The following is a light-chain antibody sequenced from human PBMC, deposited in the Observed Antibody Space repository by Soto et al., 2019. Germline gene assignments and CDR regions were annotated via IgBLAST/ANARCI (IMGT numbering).Light chain of an antibody. V-gene: IGLV2-14*01. CDR2: EVS. CDR3: ISYNDRQYYL. Sequence: QSVLTQPASVSGSPGQSITISCTGTSSDVGASNYVSWYQQLPGKVPNLIIYEVSSRPSGVSDRFSGSKSGNTASLTISGLQAEDEGDYYCISYNDRQYYLFGTGTKVTVL. J-gene: IGLJ1*01. CDR1: SSDVGASNY.